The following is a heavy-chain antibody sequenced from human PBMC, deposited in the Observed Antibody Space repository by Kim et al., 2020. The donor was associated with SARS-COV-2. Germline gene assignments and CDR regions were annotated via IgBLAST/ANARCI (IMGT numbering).Heavy chain of an antibody. Sequence: SETLSLTCTGSGGCISSYYWSWIRQPPGKGLEWIGYIYYSESTTYNPSLKTRVTIPVDTSTNQFSLKLSSVTAADTAVYYCAAEVVVTAIRGGYFDYWGQGTLVTVSS. J-gene: IGHJ4*02. V-gene: IGHV4-59*01. CDR2: IYYSEST. CDR3: AAEVVVTAIRGGYFDY. D-gene: IGHD2-21*02. CDR1: GGCISSYY.